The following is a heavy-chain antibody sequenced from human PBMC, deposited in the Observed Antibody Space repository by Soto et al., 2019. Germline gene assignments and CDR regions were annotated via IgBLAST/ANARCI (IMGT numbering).Heavy chain of an antibody. CDR3: ARDFDSSGWYKGGVLDYYYGMDV. Sequence: SQTLSLTCAISGDSVSSNSAAWNWIRQSPSRGLEWLGRTYYRSKWYNDYAVSVKSRITINPDTSKNQFSLQLNSVTPEDTAVYYCARDFDSSGWYKGGVLDYYYGMDVWGQGTTVTVSS. J-gene: IGHJ6*02. D-gene: IGHD6-19*01. CDR2: TYYRSKWYN. V-gene: IGHV6-1*01. CDR1: GDSVSSNSAA.